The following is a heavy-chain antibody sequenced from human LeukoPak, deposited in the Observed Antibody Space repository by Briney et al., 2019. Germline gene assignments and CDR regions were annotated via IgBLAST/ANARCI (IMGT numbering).Heavy chain of an antibody. CDR3: ARARYANAWYAFDI. CDR2: LSHSGSS. CDR1: GGSVSRYY. D-gene: IGHD2-2*01. V-gene: IGHV4-59*02. Sequence: SETLALTCTVSGGSVSRYYWSWIRQPPGGGLEWIGYLSHSGSSDSNPSLKSRVTILVDTSKNQFSLKLTSVTAADTAVYYCARARYANAWYAFDIWGQGTMVTVSS. J-gene: IGHJ3*02.